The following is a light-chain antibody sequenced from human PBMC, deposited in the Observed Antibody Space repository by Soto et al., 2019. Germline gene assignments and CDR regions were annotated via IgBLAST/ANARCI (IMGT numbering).Light chain of an antibody. CDR1: SSNIGAGYD. CDR3: QSYDSSLSVV. V-gene: IGLV1-40*01. J-gene: IGLJ2*01. Sequence: QSVLTQPPSVSGTPGQRVTICCTRSSSNIGAGYDVHWYQQLPGTAPKLLIYGNSNRPSGVPDRFSGSKSGTSASLAITGLQAEDEADYYCQSYDSSLSVVFGGGTKLTVL. CDR2: GNS.